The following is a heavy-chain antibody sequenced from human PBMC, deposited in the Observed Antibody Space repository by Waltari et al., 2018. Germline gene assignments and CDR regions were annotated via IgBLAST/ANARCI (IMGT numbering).Heavy chain of an antibody. CDR3: AKMEGRVYYSKSPSW. CDR2: STGTGGRA. CDR1: GFPLSTYG. V-gene: IGHV3-23*01. D-gene: IGHD3-16*01. Sequence: EVQLLESGGDLVQPGGSLRLSCAVSGFPLSTYGMDWVRQAPGKGLEWVAMSTGTGGRAYYAGTVEGRFTVSRDNFKNMLFLQMNSLTVDDSGVYYCAKMEGRVYYSKSPSWWGQGTVVTVSS. J-gene: IGHJ4*02.